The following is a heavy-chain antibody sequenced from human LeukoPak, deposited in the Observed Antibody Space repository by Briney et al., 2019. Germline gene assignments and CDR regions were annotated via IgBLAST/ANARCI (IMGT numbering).Heavy chain of an antibody. V-gene: IGHV3-30*18. D-gene: IGHD6-13*01. Sequence: TGGSLKLSCAASGFTFSSYGMHWVRQAPGKGLEWVAVISYDGSNKYYADSVKGRFTISRDNSKNTLYLQMNSLRAEDTAVYYCAKALAAAHSRWGQGTLVTVSS. CDR3: AKALAAAHSR. J-gene: IGHJ4*02. CDR2: ISYDGSNK. CDR1: GFTFSSYG.